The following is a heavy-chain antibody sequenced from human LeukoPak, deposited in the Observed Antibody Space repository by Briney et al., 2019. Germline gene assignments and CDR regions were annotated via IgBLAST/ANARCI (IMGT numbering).Heavy chain of an antibody. D-gene: IGHD4-23*01. J-gene: IGHJ4*02. CDR2: ISYDGSNK. CDR1: GFTFSSYA. Sequence: GGSLRLSCAASGFTFSSYAMHWVRQAPGKGLEWVAVISYDGSNKYYADSVKGRFTISRDNSKNTLYLQMNSLRAEDTAVYYCARESPRADYGGNPQWDFDYWGQGTLVTVSS. V-gene: IGHV3-30*04. CDR3: ARESPRADYGGNPQWDFDY.